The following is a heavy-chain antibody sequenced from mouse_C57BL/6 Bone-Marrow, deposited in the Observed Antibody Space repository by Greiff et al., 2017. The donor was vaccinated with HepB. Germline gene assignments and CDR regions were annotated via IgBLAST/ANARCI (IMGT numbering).Heavy chain of an antibody. CDR3: ARNAIYYDYDGYYFDY. D-gene: IGHD2-4*01. CDR1: GFSLTSYG. J-gene: IGHJ2*01. CDR2: IWSGGST. Sequence: VKLMESGPGLVQPSQSLSITCTVSGFSLTSYGVHWVRQSPGKGLEWLGVIWSGGSTDYNAAFISRLSISKDNSKSQVFFKMNSLQADDTAIYYCARNAIYYDYDGYYFDYWGQGTTLTVSS. V-gene: IGHV2-2*01.